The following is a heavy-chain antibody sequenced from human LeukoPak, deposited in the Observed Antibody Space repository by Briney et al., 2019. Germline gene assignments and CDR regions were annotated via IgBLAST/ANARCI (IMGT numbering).Heavy chain of an antibody. CDR2: IIPIFGTA. V-gene: IGHV1-69*13. CDR1: GGTFSSYA. Sequence: GASVKVSCKASGGTFSSYAMSWVRQAPGQGLEWMGGIIPIFGTANYAQKFQGRVTITADESTSTAYMELSSLRSEDTAVYYCARSLPRIQLWLNPFDYWGQGTLVTVSS. J-gene: IGHJ4*02. CDR3: ARSLPRIQLWLNPFDY. D-gene: IGHD5-18*01.